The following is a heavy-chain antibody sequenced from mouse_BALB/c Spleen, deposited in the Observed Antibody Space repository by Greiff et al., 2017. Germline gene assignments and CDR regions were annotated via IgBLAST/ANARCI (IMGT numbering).Heavy chain of an antibody. V-gene: IGHV1-54*01. CDR2: INPGSGGT. CDR1: GYAFTNYL. Sequence: QVQLQQSGAELVRPGTSVKVSCKASGYAFTNYLIEWVKQRPGQGLEWIGVINPGSGGTNYNEKFKGKATLTADKSSSTAYMQLSSLTSDDSAVYYCAREWGYPRGFAYWGQGTLVTVSA. J-gene: IGHJ3*01. CDR3: AREWGYPRGFAY. D-gene: IGHD2-2*01.